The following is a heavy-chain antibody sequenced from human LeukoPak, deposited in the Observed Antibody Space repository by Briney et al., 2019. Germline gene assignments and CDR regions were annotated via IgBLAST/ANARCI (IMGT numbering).Heavy chain of an antibody. J-gene: IGHJ4*02. V-gene: IGHV1-2*04. Sequence: ASVKVSCKASGYTFTGYYMHWVRQAPGQGLEWMGWINPNSGGTNYAQNFQDWVTMTRDTSISTAYMELSRLRSDDTAVYYCARGAPYYYGSGTPVSHFDYWGQGTLVTVSS. CDR3: ARGAPYYYGSGTPVSHFDY. D-gene: IGHD3-10*01. CDR2: INPNSGGT. CDR1: GYTFTGYY.